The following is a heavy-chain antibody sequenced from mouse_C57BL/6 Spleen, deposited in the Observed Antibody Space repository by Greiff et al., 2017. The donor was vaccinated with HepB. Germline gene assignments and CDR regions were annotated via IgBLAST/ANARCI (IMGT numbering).Heavy chain of an antibody. J-gene: IGHJ4*01. D-gene: IGHD1-2*01. CDR2: INPNNGGT. V-gene: IGHV1-22*01. CDR1: GYTFTDYN. CDR3: ARWLLGYAMDY. Sequence: VHVKQSGPELVKPGASVKMSCKASGYTFTDYNMHWVKQSHGKSLEWIGYINPNNGGTSYNQKFKGKATLTVNKSSSTAYMELRSLTSEDSAVYYCARWLLGYAMDYWGQGTSVTVSS.